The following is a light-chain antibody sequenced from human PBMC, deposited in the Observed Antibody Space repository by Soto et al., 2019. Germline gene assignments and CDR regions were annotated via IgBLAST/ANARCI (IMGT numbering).Light chain of an antibody. J-gene: IGKJ1*01. CDR1: QTISSW. CDR3: QHYNSYAEA. CDR2: KAS. Sequence: DIQMTQSPSTLSGSVGDRVTITCRASQTISSWLAWYKQKPGKAPKLLIYKASTLKSGVPSRFSGSGSGTEFTLTSSSLQPDDFATYYFQHYNSYAEAFGQGTKVELK. V-gene: IGKV1-5*03.